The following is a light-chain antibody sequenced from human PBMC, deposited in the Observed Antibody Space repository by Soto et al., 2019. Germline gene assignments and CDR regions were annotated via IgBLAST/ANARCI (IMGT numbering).Light chain of an antibody. CDR3: QQSYSFFLT. J-gene: IGKJ4*01. CDR2: TTS. CDR1: QSISSY. V-gene: IGKV1-39*01. Sequence: DIQMTQSPSSLSASVGDRITITCRASQSISSYLNWYQQKPGKAPKLLIYTTSNLQSWVPSRFSGSGSGTEFTLTISNLQPEDFATYYSQQSYSFFLTFGGGTKVEI.